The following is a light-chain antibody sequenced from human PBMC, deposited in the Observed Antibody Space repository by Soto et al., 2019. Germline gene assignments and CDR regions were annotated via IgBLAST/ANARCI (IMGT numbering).Light chain of an antibody. J-gene: IGLJ1*01. CDR3: CSYAGSYKGYV. V-gene: IGLV2-11*01. CDR1: SSDVGGYNY. CDR2: DVS. Sequence: QSALTQPRSVSGSPGQSVTISCTGTSSDVGGYNYVSWYQQHPGKAPKLMMYDVSKRPSGVPDRFSGSKSGNTASLTISGLQAEDEADYYCCSYAGSYKGYVFGTGTKLTVL.